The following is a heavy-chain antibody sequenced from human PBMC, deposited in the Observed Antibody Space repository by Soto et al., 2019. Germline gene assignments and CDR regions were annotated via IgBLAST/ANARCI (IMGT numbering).Heavy chain of an antibody. CDR2: IWFDGSKK. V-gene: IGHV3-33*01. CDR3: ARDRIVPYGDGMDV. Sequence: QMQLVESGGCVVQPGRSLRLSCAASGFTFRSYGIHWVRQAPGKGLEWLALIWFDGSKKYYVDSVKVRFAVSRDKSKNTLYLQMNSLRVEDTAVYYCARDRIVPYGDGMDVWGQGTTGTVSS. J-gene: IGHJ6*02. D-gene: IGHD1-26*01. CDR1: GFTFRSYG.